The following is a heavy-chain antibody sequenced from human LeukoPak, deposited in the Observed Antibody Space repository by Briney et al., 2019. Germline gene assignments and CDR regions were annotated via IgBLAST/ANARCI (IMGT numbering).Heavy chain of an antibody. D-gene: IGHD6-19*01. CDR3: ARGGWMGTYYFDY. Sequence: QTGGSLRLSCAASGFTVSSNYMSWVRQAPGKGLEWVSVIYSGGSTYYADSVKGRFTISRHNSKSTLYLQMNSLRAEDTAVYYCARGGWMGTYYFDYWGQGTLVTVSS. V-gene: IGHV3-53*04. CDR2: IYSGGST. J-gene: IGHJ4*02. CDR1: GFTVSSNY.